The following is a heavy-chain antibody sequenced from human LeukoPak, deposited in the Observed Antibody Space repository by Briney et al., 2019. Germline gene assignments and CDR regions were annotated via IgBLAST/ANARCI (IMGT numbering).Heavy chain of an antibody. CDR1: GFTFSSYG. CDR3: AKDRPVWFGEYLDY. J-gene: IGHJ4*02. CDR2: IRYDGSNK. Sequence: GGSLRLSCAASGFTFSSYGMHWVRQAPGKGLEWVAFIRYDGSNKYYADSVKGRFTISRDNSKNTLYLQMNSLRAEDTAVYYCAKDRPVWFGEYLDYWGQGTLVAASS. D-gene: IGHD3-10*01. V-gene: IGHV3-30*02.